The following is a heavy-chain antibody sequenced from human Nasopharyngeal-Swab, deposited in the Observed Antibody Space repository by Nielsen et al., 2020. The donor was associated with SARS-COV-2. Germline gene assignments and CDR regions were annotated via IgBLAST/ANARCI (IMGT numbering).Heavy chain of an antibody. J-gene: IGHJ6*03. CDR2: ISYDGSNK. D-gene: IGHD3-9*01. V-gene: IGHV3-30-3*01. Sequence: VRQAPGKGLEWVAVISYDGSNKYYADSVKGRFTISRDNSKNTLYLQMNSLRSEDTAVYYCARGINDDILTGYYIGPPLTYYYYYMDVWGKGTTVTVSS. CDR3: ARGINDDILTGYYIGPPLTYYYYYMDV.